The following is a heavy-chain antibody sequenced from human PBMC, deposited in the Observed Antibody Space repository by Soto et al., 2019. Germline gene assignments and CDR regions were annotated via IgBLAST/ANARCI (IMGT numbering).Heavy chain of an antibody. V-gene: IGHV4-31*03. Sequence: QVQLQESGPGLVKPSQTLSLTCTVSGDFISSGGYYWSWIRQLPGKGLEWIGYIYSSGTTYYNPSLKSRITISVDPSKNQFSLNLSSVPAADTAGYYCARPDSSGYYFVYWGQGTLVTVFS. CDR2: IYSSGTT. D-gene: IGHD3-22*01. CDR1: GDFISSGGYY. CDR3: ARPDSSGYYFVY. J-gene: IGHJ4*02.